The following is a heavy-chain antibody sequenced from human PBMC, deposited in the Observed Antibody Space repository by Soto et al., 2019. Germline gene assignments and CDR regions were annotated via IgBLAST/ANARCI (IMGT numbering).Heavy chain of an antibody. Sequence: SETLSLTCTVSGGSISSGGYYWSWIRQHPGKGLEWIGYIYYSGSTYYNPSLKSRVTISVDTSKNQFSLKLSSVTAADTAVYYGGRERGRGGTGGGGQGPRVTVSS. D-gene: IGHD3-10*01. CDR1: GGSISSGGYY. J-gene: IGHJ4*02. CDR2: IYYSGST. CDR3: GRERGRGGTGG. V-gene: IGHV4-31*03.